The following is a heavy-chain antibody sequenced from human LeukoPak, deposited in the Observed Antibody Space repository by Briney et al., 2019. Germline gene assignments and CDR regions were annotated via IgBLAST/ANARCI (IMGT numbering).Heavy chain of an antibody. Sequence: SETLSLTCTVYGGSFSGYYWSWIRQPPGKGLEWIGEINHSGSTNYNPSLKSRVTISVDTSKNQFSLKLSSVTAADTAVYYCARHSYDYVWGSYRYSGTSGYFDYWGQGTLVTVSS. V-gene: IGHV4-34*01. J-gene: IGHJ4*02. D-gene: IGHD3-16*02. CDR1: GGSFSGYY. CDR3: ARHSYDYVWGSYRYSGTSGYFDY. CDR2: INHSGST.